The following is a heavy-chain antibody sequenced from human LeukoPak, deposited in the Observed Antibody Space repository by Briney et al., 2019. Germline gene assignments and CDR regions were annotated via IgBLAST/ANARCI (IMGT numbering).Heavy chain of an antibody. J-gene: IGHJ4*02. Sequence: SETLSLTCAVYGGSFSGYYWSWLRQPPGKGLEWLGEINHSGSTNYNPSLKSRVPISVNTSKNQYSLKLSSVTAADTAVYYCARLSAHTWSFFDYWGQGTLVTVSS. D-gene: IGHD1-20*01. CDR1: GGSFSGYY. CDR3: ARLSAHTWSFFDY. V-gene: IGHV4-34*01. CDR2: INHSGST.